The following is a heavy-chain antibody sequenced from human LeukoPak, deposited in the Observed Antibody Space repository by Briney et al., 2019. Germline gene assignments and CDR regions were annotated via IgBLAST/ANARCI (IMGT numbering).Heavy chain of an antibody. J-gene: IGHJ6*03. CDR1: GGSISSSSYY. CDR3: ARGRGSSGYCYMDV. Sequence: SETLSLTCTVSGGSISSSSYYWGWIRQPPGKGLEWIGSIYYSGSTNYNPSLKSRVTISVDTSKNQFSLKLSSVTAADTAVYYCARGRGSSGYCYMDVWGKGTTVTVSS. D-gene: IGHD3-22*01. CDR2: IYYSGST. V-gene: IGHV4-39*07.